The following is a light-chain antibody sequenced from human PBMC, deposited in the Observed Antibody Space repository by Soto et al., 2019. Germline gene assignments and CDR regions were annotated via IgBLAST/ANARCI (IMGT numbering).Light chain of an antibody. J-gene: IGKJ1*01. CDR2: GAS. CDR1: QSVSSN. CDR3: HQDDNWTWT. V-gene: IGKV3-15*01. Sequence: EIVMTRPPATLSVSPGERATLSCRASQSVSSNLAWYQQEPGQAPRLLIYGASTRATGIPARFSGSGSGTEFTLTINSLQSEEFAVDYCHQDDNWTWTFGQGTKVDTK.